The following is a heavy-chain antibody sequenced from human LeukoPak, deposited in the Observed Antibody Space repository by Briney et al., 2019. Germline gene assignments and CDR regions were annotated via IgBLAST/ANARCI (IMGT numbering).Heavy chain of an antibody. J-gene: IGHJ5*02. CDR2: ISSSSSYI. CDR3: AEPSPPIVVVPATNWFDP. CDR1: GFTFSSYS. Sequence: GGSLRLSCAASGFTFSSYSMNWVRQAPGKGLEWVSSISSSSSYIYYADSVKGRFTISRDNAKNTLYLQMNSLRAEDTAVYYCAEPSPPIVVVPATNWFDPWGQGTLVTVSS. D-gene: IGHD2-2*01. V-gene: IGHV3-21*01.